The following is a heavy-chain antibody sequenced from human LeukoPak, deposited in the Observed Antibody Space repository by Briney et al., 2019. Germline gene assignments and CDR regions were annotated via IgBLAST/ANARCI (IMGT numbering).Heavy chain of an antibody. Sequence: GASVKVSRKASGYTFTEYYTHWVRQAPGQALEWMGWINPNSGGANYAEKFQGRVTMTRDTSISTAYMELSRLRYDDTALYYCARGQSLNDYWGQGTLVTVSS. CDR2: INPNSGGA. V-gene: IGHV1-2*02. J-gene: IGHJ4*02. CDR1: GYTFTEYY. CDR3: ARGQSLNDY.